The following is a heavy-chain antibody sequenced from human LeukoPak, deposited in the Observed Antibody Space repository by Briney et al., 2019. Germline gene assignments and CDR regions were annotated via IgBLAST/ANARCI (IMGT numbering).Heavy chain of an antibody. J-gene: IGHJ3*02. CDR2: IYSGGST. V-gene: IGHV3-53*01. CDR3: AIVAYDSSGYYPDAFDI. D-gene: IGHD3-22*01. Sequence: GGSLRLSCAASGFTVSSNYMSWVRQAPGKGLEWLSVIYSGGSTDHADSVKGRFTISRDNSKNTLYLQMNSLRAEDTAVYYCAIVAYDSSGYYPDAFDIWGQGTMVTVSS. CDR1: GFTVSSNY.